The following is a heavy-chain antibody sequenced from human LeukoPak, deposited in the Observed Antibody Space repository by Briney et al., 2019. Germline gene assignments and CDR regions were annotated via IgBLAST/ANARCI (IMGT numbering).Heavy chain of an antibody. V-gene: IGHV4-39*01. CDR2: IYYSGST. D-gene: IGHD3-22*01. CDR3: ARHGNYDSSGYYSAFDY. J-gene: IGHJ4*02. CDR1: GGSISSGDCY. Sequence: SETLSLTCTVSGGSISSGDCYWSWIRQPPGKGLEWIGSIYYSGSTYYNPSLKSRVTISVDTSKNQFSLKLSSVTAADTAICYCARHGNYDSSGYYSAFDYWGQGTLVTVSS.